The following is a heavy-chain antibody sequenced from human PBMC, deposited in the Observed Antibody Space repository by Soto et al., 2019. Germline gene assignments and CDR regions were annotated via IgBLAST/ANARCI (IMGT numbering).Heavy chain of an antibody. CDR1: GFTFSSYA. CDR3: AKGRDYYYGMDV. J-gene: IGHJ6*02. V-gene: IGHV3-23*01. Sequence: TGGSLRLSCAASGFTFSSYAMSWVRQAPGKGLEWVSAISGSGGSTYYADSVKGRFTISRDNSKNTLYLQMNSLRAEDTAVYYCAKGRDYYYGMDVWGQGTTVTVSS. CDR2: ISGSGGST.